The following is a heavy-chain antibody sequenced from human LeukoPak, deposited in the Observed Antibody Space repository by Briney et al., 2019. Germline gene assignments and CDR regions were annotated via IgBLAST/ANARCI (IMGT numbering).Heavy chain of an antibody. CDR1: GGTFSSYA. Sequence: ASVKVSCKASGGTFSSYAISWVRQAPGQGLEWMGGIIPIFGTANYAQKFQGRVTITTDESTSTAYMELSSLRSEDTAVYYCARVGGGSRGYSFPLDYWAREPWSPSPQ. J-gene: IGHJ4*02. V-gene: IGHV1-69*05. CDR2: IIPIFGTA. D-gene: IGHD3-22*01. CDR3: ARVGGGSRGYSFPLDY.